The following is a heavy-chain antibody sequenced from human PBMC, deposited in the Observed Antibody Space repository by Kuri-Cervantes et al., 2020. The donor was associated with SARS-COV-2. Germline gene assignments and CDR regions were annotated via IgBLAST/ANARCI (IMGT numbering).Heavy chain of an antibody. J-gene: IGHJ4*02. Sequence: ESLKISCTVSGGSITNYYWTWVRQPPGKGLEWIGYMYYTESTNYNPSLKGRVTVSVDTSKNQFSLKLSSVTAADTAVYYCASQNSGRSDFDYWGQGTLVTVSS. CDR1: GGSITNYY. CDR3: ASQNSGRSDFDY. D-gene: IGHD1-26*01. CDR2: MYYTEST. V-gene: IGHV4-59*12.